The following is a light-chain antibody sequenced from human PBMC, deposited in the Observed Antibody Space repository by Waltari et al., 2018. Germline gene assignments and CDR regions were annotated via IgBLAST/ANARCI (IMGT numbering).Light chain of an antibody. V-gene: IGKV3-20*01. Sequence: TQSPGTLSLSPGERATLSCRASQSVSSSYLAWYQQKPGQAPRLLIYGASSRATGIPDRFSGSGSGTDFTLTISRLEPEDFAVYYCQQYGSSPPWTCGQGTKVEIK. CDR2: GAS. CDR1: QSVSSSY. CDR3: QQYGSSPPWT. J-gene: IGKJ1*01.